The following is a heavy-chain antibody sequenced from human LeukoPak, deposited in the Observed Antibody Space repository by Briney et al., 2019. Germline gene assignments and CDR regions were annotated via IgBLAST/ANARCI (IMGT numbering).Heavy chain of an antibody. V-gene: IGHV3-33*01. CDR2: IWYDGSNK. CDR3: ATTRGWDVINDAFDI. J-gene: IGHJ3*02. CDR1: GFTFSSYG. D-gene: IGHD3-10*01. Sequence: GRSLRLSCAASGFTFSSYGMHWVRQAPGKGLEWVAVIWYDGSNKYYADSVKGRFTISRDNSNNTLYLQMNSLRAEDTAVYYCATTRGWDVINDAFDIWGQGTMVTVSS.